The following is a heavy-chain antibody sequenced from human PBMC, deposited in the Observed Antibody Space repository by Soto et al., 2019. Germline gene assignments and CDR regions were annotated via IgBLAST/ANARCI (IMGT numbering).Heavy chain of an antibody. CDR1: GYTFTSYG. D-gene: IGHD2-2*01. CDR3: GREGYCISTSCYASALDY. Sequence: ASVKVSCKASGYTFTSYGISWVRQAPGQGLEWMGWISAYNGNTDYPQKLQGRVTMTTDTSTSTAYMELRSLRSDDTAVYYCGREGYCISTSCYASALDYWGQGTLVTVSS. J-gene: IGHJ4*02. V-gene: IGHV1-18*01. CDR2: ISAYNGNT.